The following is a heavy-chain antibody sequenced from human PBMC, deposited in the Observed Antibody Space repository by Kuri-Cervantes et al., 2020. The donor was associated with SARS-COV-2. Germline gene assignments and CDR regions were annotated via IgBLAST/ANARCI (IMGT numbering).Heavy chain of an antibody. D-gene: IGHD3-3*01. J-gene: IGHJ6*02. CDR2: TYYRSKWYN. Sequence: LRLSCAISGDSVSSNSAAWNWIRQSPSRGLEWLGRTYYRSKWYNDYAVSVKSRITINPDTSKNQFSLQLNSVTPEDTAVYYCASRYYDFWSGYYNNYYGMDVWGQGTTVTVSS. CDR1: GDSVSSNSAA. V-gene: IGHV6-1*01. CDR3: ASRYYDFWSGYYNNYYGMDV.